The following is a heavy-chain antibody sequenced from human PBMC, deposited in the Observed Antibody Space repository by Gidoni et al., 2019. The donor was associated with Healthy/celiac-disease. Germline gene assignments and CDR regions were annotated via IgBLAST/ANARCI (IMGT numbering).Heavy chain of an antibody. J-gene: IGHJ5*02. CDR2: IFSNDEK. V-gene: IGHV2-26*01. CDR3: ARIWFGEEFDP. Sequence: HVTLQESGPVLVKHTETLTPTSTVPGSSPSNARMAVSWIIQPPGKPLEWLAHIFSNDEKSYSTPLKSRLTISKDSSKSQVVVTMTNVDPVDTATYYCARIWFGEEFDPWGQGTLVTVSS. D-gene: IGHD3-10*01. CDR1: GSSPSNARMA.